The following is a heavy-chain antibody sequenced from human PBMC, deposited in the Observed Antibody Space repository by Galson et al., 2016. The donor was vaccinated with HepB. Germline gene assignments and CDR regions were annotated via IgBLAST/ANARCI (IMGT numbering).Heavy chain of an antibody. CDR1: GDFITSDSHS. J-gene: IGHJ5*02. D-gene: IGHD6-13*01. Sequence: ETLSLTCSLSGDFITSDSHSWHWVRQSPGKKMEWIGQIYHSGSTAYNPSLESRLSMSVDTSKTQFSLSLTSVTAADTGLYICARRGAGAGPLDLWGRGTLVTVSS. V-gene: IGHV4-39*01. CDR2: IYHSGST. CDR3: ARRGAGAGPLDL.